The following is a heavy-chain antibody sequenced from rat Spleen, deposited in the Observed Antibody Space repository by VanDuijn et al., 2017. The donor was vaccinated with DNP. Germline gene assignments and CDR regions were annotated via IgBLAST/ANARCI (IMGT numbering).Heavy chain of an antibody. V-gene: IGHV2S12*01. D-gene: IGHD1-5*01. CDR1: GYSLTSYG. J-gene: IGHJ4*01. CDR3: SREGQPYYAMDA. Sequence: VQLKESGPGLAQPSQTLSLTCTVSGYSLTSYGVSWARQPPGKGLEWIATISSGGDTYYNSFLKSRVSISRDTTKNQVFLKMNSLQTEDTAIYFCSREGQPYYAMDAWGQGTSVTVSS. CDR2: ISSGGDT.